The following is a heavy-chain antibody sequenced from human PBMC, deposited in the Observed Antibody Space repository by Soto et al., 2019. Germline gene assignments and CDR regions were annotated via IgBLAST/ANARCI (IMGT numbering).Heavy chain of an antibody. D-gene: IGHD6-13*01. CDR2: ISYDGFNK. V-gene: IGHV3-30-3*01. CDR3: ARDRTYSSTWRGDHYYGMDV. J-gene: IGHJ6*02. Sequence: VQLVESGGGVVQPGRSLRLSCAASGFSFSSYVMHWVRQAPGKGLEWVAVISYDGFNKNYADSVKGRFTISRDNSKNTLYLQMNSLRAEDTAAYYCARDRTYSSTWRGDHYYGMDVWGQGTTVTVSS. CDR1: GFSFSSYV.